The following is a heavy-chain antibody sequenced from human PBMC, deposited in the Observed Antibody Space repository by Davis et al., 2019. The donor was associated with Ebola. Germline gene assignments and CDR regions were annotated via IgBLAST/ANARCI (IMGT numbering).Heavy chain of an antibody. CDR3: ATTIFGVALHDY. CDR2: IKQDGSEK. Sequence: PGGSLRLSCAASGFTFSSYAMSWVRQAPGKGLEWVANIKQDGSEKYYVDSVKGRFTISRDNAKNSLYLQMNSLRAEDTAVYYCATTIFGVALHDYWGQGTLVTVSS. CDR1: GFTFSSYA. D-gene: IGHD3-3*01. V-gene: IGHV3-7*03. J-gene: IGHJ4*02.